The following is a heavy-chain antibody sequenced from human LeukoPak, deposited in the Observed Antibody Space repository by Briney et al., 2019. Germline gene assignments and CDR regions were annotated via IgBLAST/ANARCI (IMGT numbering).Heavy chain of an antibody. D-gene: IGHD4-17*01. CDR2: ISSSGSTI. Sequence: SGGSLRLSCAASGFTFSDYYMSWIRQAPGKGLEWVSYISSSGSTIYYADSVKGRFTMSRDNSKNTLYLQMNSLRAEDTAIYYCGRDPNGDYVGAFDFWGQGTLVTISS. CDR3: GRDPNGDYVGAFDF. CDR1: GFTFSDYY. V-gene: IGHV3-11*01. J-gene: IGHJ3*01.